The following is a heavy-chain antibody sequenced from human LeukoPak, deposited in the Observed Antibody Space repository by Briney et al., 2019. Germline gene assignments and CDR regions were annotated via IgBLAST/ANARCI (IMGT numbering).Heavy chain of an antibody. J-gene: IGHJ5*02. Sequence: GGSLRLSCAASGFTFSTYAMHWVRQAPGKGLEYVSAITSNGDTTYYANSVKGRFTISRDNSKNMLFLQMGSLRTEDMAVYYCARSSLTKGNNWFDPWGQGTLVTVSS. CDR3: ARSSLTKGNNWFDP. CDR1: GFTFSTYA. D-gene: IGHD2-2*01. CDR2: ITSNGDTT. V-gene: IGHV3-64*01.